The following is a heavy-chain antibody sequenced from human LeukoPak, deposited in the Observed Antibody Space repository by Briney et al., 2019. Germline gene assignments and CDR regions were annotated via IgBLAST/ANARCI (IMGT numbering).Heavy chain of an antibody. CDR3: ARGSTYYDSSGQVPFDY. Sequence: GGSLRLSCAASGFTFSTYSMNWVRQAPGKGLEWVSYISSSSSTKYYADSVKGRFTISRDNAKNSLYLQLNSLRAEDTAVYYCARGSTYYDSSGQVPFDYWGQGTLVTASS. D-gene: IGHD3-22*01. V-gene: IGHV3-48*01. J-gene: IGHJ4*02. CDR2: ISSSSSTK. CDR1: GFTFSTYS.